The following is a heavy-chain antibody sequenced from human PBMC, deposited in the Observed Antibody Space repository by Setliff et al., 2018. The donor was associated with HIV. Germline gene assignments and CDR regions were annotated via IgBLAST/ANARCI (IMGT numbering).Heavy chain of an antibody. CDR1: GFTFSSYS. J-gene: IGHJ5*02. V-gene: IGHV3-21*04. CDR3: ARASLGWFDP. CDR2: ISSSTRYI. Sequence: GGSLRLSCAASGFTFSSYSMNRVRQAPGKGLEWVSCISSSTRYIYYADSVKGRFTISRDNGQNSLYRQMNSLRAEDTAVYYCARASLGWFDPWGQGTLVTVSS. D-gene: IGHD2-2*01.